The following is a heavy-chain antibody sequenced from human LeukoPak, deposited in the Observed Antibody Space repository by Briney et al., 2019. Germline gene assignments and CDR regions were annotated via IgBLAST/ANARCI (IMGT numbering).Heavy chain of an antibody. CDR2: IIPIFGIA. CDR1: GGTFSSYA. V-gene: IGHV1-69*04. Sequence: ASVKVSCKASGGTFSSYAISWARQAPGQGLEWMGRIIPIFGIANYAQKFQGRVTITADKSTSTAYMELSGLRSEDTAVYYCARDYYYGSGSYLEALDAFDIWGQGTMVTVSS. J-gene: IGHJ3*02. CDR3: ARDYYYGSGSYLEALDAFDI. D-gene: IGHD3-10*01.